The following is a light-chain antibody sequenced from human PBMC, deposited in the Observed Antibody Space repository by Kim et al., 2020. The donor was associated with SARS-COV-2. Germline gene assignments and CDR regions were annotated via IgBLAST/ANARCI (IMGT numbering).Light chain of an antibody. CDR1: QSVSSW. J-gene: IGKJ2*01. CDR3: QQYDSHPYT. V-gene: IGKV1-5*03. CDR2: KAS. Sequence: DIQMTQSPSILSASVGDRVTITCRANQSVSSWLAWYQQKPGKAPKLLISKASTLEGGVPSRFSGRGSRTEFTLTINTLQPDDFATYSCQQYDSHPYTFGQGTKLEI.